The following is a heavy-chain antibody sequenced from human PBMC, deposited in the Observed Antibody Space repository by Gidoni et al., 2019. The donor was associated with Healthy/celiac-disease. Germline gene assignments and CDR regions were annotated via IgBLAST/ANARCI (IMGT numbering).Heavy chain of an antibody. Sequence: EVQLLESGGGLVQPGGSLRLSCAASGFTFRSYAMSWVRQAPGKGLEWVSAISGSGGSTYYADSVKGRFTISRDNSKNTLYLQMNSLRAEDTAVYYCAKDSSSGPWTLHWYFDLWGRGTLVTVSS. CDR3: AKDSSSGPWTLHWYFDL. J-gene: IGHJ2*01. CDR2: ISGSGGST. CDR1: GFTFRSYA. V-gene: IGHV3-23*01. D-gene: IGHD6-19*01.